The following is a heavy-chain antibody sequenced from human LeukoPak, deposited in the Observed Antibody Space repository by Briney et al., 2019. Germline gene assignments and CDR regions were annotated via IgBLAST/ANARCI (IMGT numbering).Heavy chain of an antibody. D-gene: IGHD2-15*01. V-gene: IGHV3-30*18. Sequence: GRSLRLSCAASGFTFSTYDMHWVRQAPGKGLEWVAVISYDGSNKYYADSVKGRLTISRDNSKNTLYLQLNSLRAEDTAVYYCAKSPGRYCSGGSCYSYWGQGTLVTVSS. CDR2: ISYDGSNK. CDR3: AKSPGRYCSGGSCYSY. J-gene: IGHJ4*02. CDR1: GFTFSTYD.